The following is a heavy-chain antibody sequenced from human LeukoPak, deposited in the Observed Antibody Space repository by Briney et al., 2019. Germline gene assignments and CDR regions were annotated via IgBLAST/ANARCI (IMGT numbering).Heavy chain of an antibody. D-gene: IGHD3-3*01. J-gene: IGHJ4*02. Sequence: PGGSLRLSCAASGFTLDDYAMHWVRHAPGKGLEWVSGISWNSGSIGYADSVKGRFTISRDNAKNSLYLQMNSLRAEDTAVYYCARDRRDFWSGYYFDYWGQGTLVTVSS. CDR1: GFTLDDYA. CDR3: ARDRRDFWSGYYFDY. V-gene: IGHV3-9*01. CDR2: ISWNSGSI.